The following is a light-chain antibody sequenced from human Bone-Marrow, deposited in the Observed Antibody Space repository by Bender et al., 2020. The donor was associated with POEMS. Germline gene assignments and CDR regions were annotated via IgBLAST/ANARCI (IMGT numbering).Light chain of an antibody. J-gene: IGLJ2*01. CDR2: DDS. Sequence: SYVLTQPPSVSVAPGKTATITCGGNGIRTRSVHWYQLKPGQAPVLVVYDDSDRPSGIPERFSGSTSGNTATLTISRVEAGDEADYYCQVWDSSTDRVFGGGTKLTVL. V-gene: IGLV3-21*03. CDR3: QVWDSSTDRV. CDR1: GIRTRS.